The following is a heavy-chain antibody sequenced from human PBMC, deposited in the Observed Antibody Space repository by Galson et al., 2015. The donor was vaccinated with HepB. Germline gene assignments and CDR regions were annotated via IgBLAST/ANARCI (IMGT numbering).Heavy chain of an antibody. Sequence: SLRLSCAASGFTFSSYGMHWVRQAPGKGLEWVAVISYDGSNKYYADSVKGRFTISRDNSKNTLYLQMNSLRAEDTAVYYCASNRERWLVLPSGDYWGQGTLVTVSS. V-gene: IGHV3-30*03. CDR3: ASNRERWLVLPSGDY. CDR2: ISYDGSNK. CDR1: GFTFSSYG. J-gene: IGHJ4*02. D-gene: IGHD6-19*01.